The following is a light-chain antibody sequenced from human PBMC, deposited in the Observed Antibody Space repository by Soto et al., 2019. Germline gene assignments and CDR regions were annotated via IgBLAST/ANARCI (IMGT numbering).Light chain of an antibody. Sequence: EIVITQSPAPLSVSPGERATLSCRASQSVRSNLAWYQQKPGQTPRLLIYGASTRATGIPARFSGSGSGTEFTLTISSLQSEDFAVYYCQQYNSWRTFGQGTKVDIK. CDR1: QSVRSN. V-gene: IGKV3-15*01. J-gene: IGKJ1*01. CDR2: GAS. CDR3: QQYNSWRT.